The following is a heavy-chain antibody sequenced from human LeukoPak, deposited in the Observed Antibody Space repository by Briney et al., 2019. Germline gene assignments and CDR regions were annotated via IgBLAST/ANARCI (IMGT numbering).Heavy chain of an antibody. CDR2: INHSGST. D-gene: IGHD3-22*01. CDR1: GGSFSGYY. CDR3: ARDKRIDSSGYYPIFDY. Sequence: SETLSLTCAVYGGSFSGYYWSWIRQPPGKGLEWIGEINHSGSTNYNPSLKSRVTISVDTSKNQFSLKLSSVTAADTAVYYCARDKRIDSSGYYPIFDYWGQRSLLTLSS. V-gene: IGHV4-34*01. J-gene: IGHJ4*02.